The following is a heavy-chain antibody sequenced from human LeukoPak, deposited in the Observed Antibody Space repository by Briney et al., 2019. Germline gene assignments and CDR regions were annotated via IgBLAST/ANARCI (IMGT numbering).Heavy chain of an antibody. CDR1: GGSFSGYY. V-gene: IGHV4-34*01. CDR2: INHSGST. Sequence: SETLSLTCAVYGGSFSGYYWSWIRQPPGKGLEWIGEINHSGSTNYNPSLKSRVTISVDTSMNQFSLKLSSVTAADTAVYYCARRGYSYGYRYLNYWGQGTLVTVSS. J-gene: IGHJ4*02. D-gene: IGHD5-18*01. CDR3: ARRGYSYGYRYLNY.